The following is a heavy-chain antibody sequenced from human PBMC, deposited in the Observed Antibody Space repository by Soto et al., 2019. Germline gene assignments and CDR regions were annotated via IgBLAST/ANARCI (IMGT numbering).Heavy chain of an antibody. Sequence: EVQLLESGGGLVQPGGSLRLSCAASGFTFSSYAMSWGRQAPGKGLEWVSIIGVGGGDRYYPESVKGRFTISKDNSRDTLYLEMNSLRDEDTAVYYCARVRFGELVWGQGPLFTVSS. D-gene: IGHD3-10*01. CDR1: GFTFSSYA. CDR3: ARVRFGELV. V-gene: IGHV3-23*01. J-gene: IGHJ4*02. CDR2: IGVGGGDR.